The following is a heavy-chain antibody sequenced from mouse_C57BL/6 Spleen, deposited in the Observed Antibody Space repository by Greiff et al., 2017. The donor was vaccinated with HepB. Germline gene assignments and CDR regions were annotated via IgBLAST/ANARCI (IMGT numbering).Heavy chain of an antibody. CDR1: GYTFTSYW. Sequence: QVQLQQPGAELVKPGASVKLSCKASGYTFTSYWMQWVKQRPGQGLEWIGEIDPSDSYTNYNQKFKGKATLTVDTSSSTAYMQLSSLTSEDSAVYDCAILLYYGGSSYDYFDYWGQGTTLTVSS. CDR3: AILLYYGGSSYDYFDY. J-gene: IGHJ2*01. CDR2: IDPSDSYT. D-gene: IGHD1-1*01. V-gene: IGHV1-50*01.